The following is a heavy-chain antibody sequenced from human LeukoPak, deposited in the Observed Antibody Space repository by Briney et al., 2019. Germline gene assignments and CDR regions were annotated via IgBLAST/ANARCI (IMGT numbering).Heavy chain of an antibody. Sequence: ASVKVSCKASGYTFTSYGISWVRQAPGQGLEWMGWISAYNGNTNYAQNFQGRVTMTIDTSTSTAYMELRSLRSDDTAVYYCARGGGSYCSSTSCRRNWFDPWGQGALVTVSS. CDR1: GYTFTSYG. J-gene: IGHJ5*02. V-gene: IGHV1-18*01. D-gene: IGHD2-2*01. CDR3: ARGGGSYCSSTSCRRNWFDP. CDR2: ISAYNGNT.